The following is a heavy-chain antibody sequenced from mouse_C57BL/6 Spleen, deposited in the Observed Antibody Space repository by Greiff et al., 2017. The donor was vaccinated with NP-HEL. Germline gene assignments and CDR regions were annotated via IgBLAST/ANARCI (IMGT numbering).Heavy chain of an antibody. CDR1: GFTFSDYG. CDR2: ISSGSSTI. V-gene: IGHV5-17*01. J-gene: IGHJ4*01. Sequence: EVHLVESGGGLVKPGGSLKLSCAASGFTFSDYGMHWVRQAPEKGLEWVAYISSGSSTIYYADTVKGRFTISRDNAKNTLFLQMTSLRSEDTAMYYCARTYYYGSRPYAMDYWGQGTSVTVSS. CDR3: ARTYYYGSRPYAMDY. D-gene: IGHD1-1*01.